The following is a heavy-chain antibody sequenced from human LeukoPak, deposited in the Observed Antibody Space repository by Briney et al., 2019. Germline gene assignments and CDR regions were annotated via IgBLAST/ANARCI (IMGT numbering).Heavy chain of an antibody. CDR3: ARDRLRLGYERTNWFDP. Sequence: ASVKVSCKASEYTCTGYYIHWVRQAPGQGLEWMGGINTNSGGTNHAQKFQGRVTMTRDTSISTAYMELSRLRSDDPAVYHCARDRLRLGYERTNWFDPWGQGTLVTVSS. CDR2: INTNSGGT. V-gene: IGHV1-2*02. D-gene: IGHD2-15*01. J-gene: IGHJ5*02. CDR1: EYTCTGYY.